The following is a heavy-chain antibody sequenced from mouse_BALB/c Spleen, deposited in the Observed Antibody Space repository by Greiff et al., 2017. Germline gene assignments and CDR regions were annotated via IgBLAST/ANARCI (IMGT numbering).Heavy chain of an antibody. CDR1: GFNIKDTY. CDR2: IDPANGNT. D-gene: IGHD2-4*01. Sequence: VQLKESGAELVKPGASVKLSCTASGFNIKDTYMHWVKQRPEQGLEWIGRIDPANGNTKYDPKFQGKATITADTSSNTAYLQLSSLTSEDTAVYYCARGRDYGAWFAYWSQGTLVTVSA. CDR3: ARGRDYGAWFAY. V-gene: IGHV14-3*02. J-gene: IGHJ3*01.